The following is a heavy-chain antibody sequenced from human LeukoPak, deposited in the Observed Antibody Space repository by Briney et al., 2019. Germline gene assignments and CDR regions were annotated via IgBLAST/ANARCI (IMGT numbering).Heavy chain of an antibody. V-gene: IGHV3-48*01. CDR1: GFAFSSYS. J-gene: IGHJ6*03. D-gene: IGHD2-2*01. CDR2: ISSSSSTI. CDR3: ARFQLQYYYYYYMDV. Sequence: GGSLRLSCAASGFAFSSYSMNWVRQAPGKGLEWVSYISSSSSTIYYADSVKGRFTISRDNAKNTLYLQMNSLRAEDTAVYYCARFQLQYYYYYYMDVWGKGTTVTVSS.